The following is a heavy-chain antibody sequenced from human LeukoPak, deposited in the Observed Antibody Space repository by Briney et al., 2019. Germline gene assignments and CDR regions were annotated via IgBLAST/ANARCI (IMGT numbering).Heavy chain of an antibody. CDR3: ARDGYYYGSGSYSPLDY. D-gene: IGHD3-10*01. J-gene: IGHJ4*02. CDR2: IKQDGSEK. Sequence: PGGSLRLSCAASGFTFSSYAMSWVRQAPGKGLEWVANIKQDGSEKYYVDSVKGRFTISRDNAKNSLYLQMNSLRAEDTAVYYCARDGYYYGSGSYSPLDYWGQGTLVTVSS. V-gene: IGHV3-7*01. CDR1: GFTFSSYA.